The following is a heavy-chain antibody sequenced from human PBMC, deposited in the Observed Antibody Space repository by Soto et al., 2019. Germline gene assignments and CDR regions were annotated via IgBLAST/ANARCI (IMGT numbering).Heavy chain of an antibody. CDR2: ISGSGGST. Sequence: EVQLLESGGGLVQPGGSLRLSCAASGFTFSSYAMSWVRQAPGKGLEWVSAISGSGGSTYYADSVKGRFTISRDNSKNTLYLQMNSLRAEDTAVYYCAAALHDYGDWTYYYYMDVWGKGTTVTVSS. CDR3: AAALHDYGDWTYYYYMDV. V-gene: IGHV3-23*01. CDR1: GFTFSSYA. J-gene: IGHJ6*03. D-gene: IGHD4-17*01.